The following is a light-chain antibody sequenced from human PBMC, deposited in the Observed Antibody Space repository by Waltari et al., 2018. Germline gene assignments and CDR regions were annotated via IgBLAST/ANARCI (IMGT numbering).Light chain of an antibody. V-gene: IGLV2-23*01. CDR1: SSDVGSYNL. Sequence: QSALTQPASVSGSPGQSISIPCTGTSSDVGSYNLLSWYQQHPDKAPKLMIYEDTKRPSGVSNRFSGSKSGTTASLTISGLQAEDEADYYCCSYAGSSTLVFGGGTKLTVL. J-gene: IGLJ3*02. CDR3: CSYAGSSTLV. CDR2: EDT.